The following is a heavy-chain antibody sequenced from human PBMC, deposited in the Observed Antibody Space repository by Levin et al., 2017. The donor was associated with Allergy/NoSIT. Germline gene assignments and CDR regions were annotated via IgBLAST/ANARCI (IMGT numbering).Heavy chain of an antibody. D-gene: IGHD6-13*01. CDR3: AKGGSSSIYYFDY. CDR1: GFTFDDSA. CDR2: ITWNSGFK. Sequence: PGGSLRLSCTASGFTFDDSAMHWVRQTPGKGLEWVSLITWNSGFKRYADSVRGRFTVSRDNAKNSLNLQMDSLRPEDTALYFCAKGGSSSIYYFDYWGRGTLVTVSS. V-gene: IGHV3-9*01. J-gene: IGHJ4*02.